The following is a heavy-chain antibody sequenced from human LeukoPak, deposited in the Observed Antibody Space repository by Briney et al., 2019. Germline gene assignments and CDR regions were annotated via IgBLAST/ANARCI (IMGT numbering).Heavy chain of an antibody. Sequence: SGPTLLNPTPTLTLTCTFSGFSLRTSGVGVGWIRQPPGKALEWLSLIYWDDDKRYSPSLKCRLTITKDTSKNQVVLTMTNMDPVDTATYYCAHYGSGSYYLPPYFDYWGQGTLVTVSS. CDR2: IYWDDDK. V-gene: IGHV2-5*02. CDR1: GFSLRTSGVG. J-gene: IGHJ4*02. D-gene: IGHD3-10*01. CDR3: AHYGSGSYYLPPYFDY.